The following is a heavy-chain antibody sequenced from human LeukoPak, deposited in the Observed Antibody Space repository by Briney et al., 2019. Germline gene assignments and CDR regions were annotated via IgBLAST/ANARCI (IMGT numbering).Heavy chain of an antibody. Sequence: SETLSLTCAVYGGSFSGYYWSWIRQPPGKGLEWIGEINHSGSTNYNPSLKSRVTISVDTSKNQFSLKLSSVTAADTAVYYCARARYQLPSPYSYGMDVWGQGTTVTVSS. J-gene: IGHJ6*02. CDR3: ARARYQLPSPYSYGMDV. CDR2: INHSGST. V-gene: IGHV4-34*01. CDR1: GGSFSGYY. D-gene: IGHD2-2*01.